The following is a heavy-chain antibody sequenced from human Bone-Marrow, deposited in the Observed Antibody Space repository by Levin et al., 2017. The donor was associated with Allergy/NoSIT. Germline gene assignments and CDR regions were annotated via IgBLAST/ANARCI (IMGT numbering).Heavy chain of an antibody. J-gene: IGHJ4*02. D-gene: IGHD3-22*01. V-gene: IGHV3-48*02. CDR1: GFTFRHYT. Sequence: GGSLRLSCAASGFTFRHYTMNWVRQAPGKGLEWVSCITSSGDSTYYADSVKGRFTISRDNAKNPLYLQLNRLRDEDTAMYYCARDPARGYYDSSGYSGDHWGQGTLVTVSS. CDR3: ARDPARGYYDSSGYSGDH. CDR2: ITSSGDST.